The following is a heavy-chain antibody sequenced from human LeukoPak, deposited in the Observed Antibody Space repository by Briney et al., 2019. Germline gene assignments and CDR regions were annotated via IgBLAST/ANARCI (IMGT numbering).Heavy chain of an antibody. CDR3: ALWFGERYYFDY. CDR1: GYTFTSYY. CDR2: INPSGGST. D-gene: IGHD3-10*01. Sequence: ASVKVSCKASGYTFTSYYMHWVRQAPGQGLEWMGIINPSGGSTSYAQKFQGRVTMTRDTSTSTVYMELSSLRSEDTAVYYCALWFGERYYFDYWGQGTLVTVSS. V-gene: IGHV1-46*03. J-gene: IGHJ4*02.